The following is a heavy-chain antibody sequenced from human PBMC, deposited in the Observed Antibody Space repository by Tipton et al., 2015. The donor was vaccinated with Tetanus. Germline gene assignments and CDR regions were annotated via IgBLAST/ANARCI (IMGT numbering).Heavy chain of an antibody. Sequence: TLSLTCTVSGGPLRSGDHYWSWIRQPPGKGLEWLAYISSSGSTNSNYSLKSRITISIDTSKNQFSLKMTSVTAADTAVYFCEGDDYYETSLRDYYGEEVWGQGTTVTVSS. J-gene: IGHJ6*02. CDR3: EGDDYYETSLRDYYGEEV. D-gene: IGHD3-16*01. CDR1: GGPLRSGDHY. V-gene: IGHV4-61*08. CDR2: ISSSGST.